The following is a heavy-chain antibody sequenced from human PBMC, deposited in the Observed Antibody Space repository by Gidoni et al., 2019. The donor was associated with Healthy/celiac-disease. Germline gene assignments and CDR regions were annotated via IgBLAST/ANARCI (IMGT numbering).Heavy chain of an antibody. Sequence: PGKGLEWIGEINHSGSTNYNPSLKSRVTISVDTSKNQFSLKLSSVTAADTAVYYCARVGPYYYYYYMDVWGKGTTVTVSS. V-gene: IGHV4-34*01. J-gene: IGHJ6*03. CDR2: INHSGST. D-gene: IGHD2-15*01. CDR3: ARVGPYYYYYYMDV.